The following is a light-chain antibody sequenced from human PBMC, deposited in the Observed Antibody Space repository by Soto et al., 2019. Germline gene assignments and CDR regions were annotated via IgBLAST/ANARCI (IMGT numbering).Light chain of an antibody. V-gene: IGKV1-5*01. CDR1: QSIRGY. CDR3: QQYHRYWT. Sequence: DIQMTQSPSTLSASVGDRVTITCRASQSIRGYLAWYQQKPGKAPHLLIYDASTMDSGVPSRFSGSASGTDFTLTISSLDYDDFAIYYCQQYHRYWTFGQGTKVEIK. J-gene: IGKJ1*01. CDR2: DAS.